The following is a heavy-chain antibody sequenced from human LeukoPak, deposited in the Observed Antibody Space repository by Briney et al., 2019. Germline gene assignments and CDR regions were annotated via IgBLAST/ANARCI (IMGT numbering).Heavy chain of an antibody. CDR1: GVTVDSNS. J-gene: IGHJ3*02. CDR3: ARGEIVVAPGAFDI. V-gene: IGHV3-53*01. Sequence: GGSLRLSCAASGVTVDSNSMSWVRQAPGKGLEWVSVIYSGGSTYHADSVKGRFTISRDNSKNTLYLQMNSLRAEDTAVNYCARGEIVVAPGAFDIWGQGTMVTVSS. D-gene: IGHD2-21*01. CDR2: IYSGGST.